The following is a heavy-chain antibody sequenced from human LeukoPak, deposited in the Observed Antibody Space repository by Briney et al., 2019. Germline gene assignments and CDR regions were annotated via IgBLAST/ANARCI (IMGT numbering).Heavy chain of an antibody. CDR2: IRYDGSNK. D-gene: IGHD2-2*01. J-gene: IGHJ4*02. CDR3: AKDPTFVVVPAASFDY. Sequence: PGGSLRLSRAASGFTFSNYGMHWVRQAPGKGLEWVAFIRYDGSNKYYADSVKGRFTISRDNSKNTLYLQMNSLRAEDTAVYYCAKDPTFVVVPAASFDYWGQGTLVTVSS. V-gene: IGHV3-30*02. CDR1: GFTFSNYG.